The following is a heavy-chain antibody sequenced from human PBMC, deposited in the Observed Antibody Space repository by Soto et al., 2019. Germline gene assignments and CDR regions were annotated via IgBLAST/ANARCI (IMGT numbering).Heavy chain of an antibody. CDR3: ASRPGDDIFTPTRNWFDP. CDR2: IYYSGST. J-gene: IGHJ5*02. CDR1: GGSISSSSYY. D-gene: IGHD3-9*01. V-gene: IGHV4-39*01. Sequence: QLQLQESGPGLVKPSETLSLTCTVSGGSISSSSYYWGWIRQPPGKGLEWIGSIYYSGSTYYNPSLKSRVTISVDTSKNQFSLKLSSVTAADTAVYYCASRPGDDIFTPTRNWFDPWGQGTLVTVSS.